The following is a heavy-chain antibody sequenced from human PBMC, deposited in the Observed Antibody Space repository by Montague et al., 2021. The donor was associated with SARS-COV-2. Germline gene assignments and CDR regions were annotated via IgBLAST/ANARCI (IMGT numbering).Heavy chain of an antibody. V-gene: IGHV3-48*03. CDR3: ARGLPGLRARALFDY. CDR1: GFIFSSYE. CDR2: ISSSGSTI. Sequence: SLRLSCAASGFIFSSYEMNWVRRAPGKGLEWVSYISSSGSTIYYADSVKGRFTISRDNAKNSLYLQMNSLRAEDTAVYYCARGLPGLRARALFDYWGQGSLVTVSS. J-gene: IGHJ4*02. D-gene: IGHD5-12*01.